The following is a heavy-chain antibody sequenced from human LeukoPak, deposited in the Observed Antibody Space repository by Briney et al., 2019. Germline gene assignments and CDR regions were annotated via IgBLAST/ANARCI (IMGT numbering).Heavy chain of an antibody. J-gene: IGHJ4*02. CDR2: IRYDGSNK. Sequence: PGGSLRLSCAASGFTFSSYGMHWVRQAPGKGLEWVAFIRYDGSNKYYADSVKGRFTISRDNSKNTLYLQMNSLRAEDTAVYYCAKDLFQGGSYFFNYWGQGTLVTVSS. V-gene: IGHV3-30*02. D-gene: IGHD1-26*01. CDR1: GFTFSSYG. CDR3: AKDLFQGGSYFFNY.